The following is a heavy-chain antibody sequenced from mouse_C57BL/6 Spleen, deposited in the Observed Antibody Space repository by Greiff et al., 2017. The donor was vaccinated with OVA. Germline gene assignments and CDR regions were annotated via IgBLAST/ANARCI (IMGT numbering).Heavy chain of an antibody. CDR1: GYAFSSSW. V-gene: IGHV1-82*01. D-gene: IGHD1-1*01. J-gene: IGHJ1*03. Sequence: QVQLQQSGPELVKPGASVKISCKASGYAFSSSWMNWVKQRPGKGLEWIGRIYPGDGDTNYNGKFKGKATLTADKSSRTAYMQLSSLTSTDTAVYVCGRKSAITTVVATEYFDVWGTGTTVTVSS. CDR2: IYPGDGDT. CDR3: GRKSAITTVVATEYFDV.